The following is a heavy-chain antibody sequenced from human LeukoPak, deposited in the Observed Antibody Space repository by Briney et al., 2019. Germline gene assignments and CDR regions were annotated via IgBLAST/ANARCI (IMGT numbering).Heavy chain of an antibody. V-gene: IGHV3-23*01. CDR1: NFAFSTYA. D-gene: IGHD4-17*01. CDR3: ATGGDYGSFDY. CDR2: ITGSGAGT. Sequence: GGSLRLSCAASNFAFSTYAMTWVRQAPGKGLEWVSSITGSGAGTSYADSVKGRFTISRDNAKNSLHLQMNSLRAEDTAVYYCATGGDYGSFDYWGLGTLVIVSS. J-gene: IGHJ4*02.